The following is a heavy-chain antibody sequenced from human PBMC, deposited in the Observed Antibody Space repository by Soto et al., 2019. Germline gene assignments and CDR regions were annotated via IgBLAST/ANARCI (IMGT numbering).Heavy chain of an antibody. Sequence: SETLSLTCTISGGSISSGGYYWSWIRQHPGKGLEWIGYIYYSGSTYYNPSLKSRVTISVDTSKNQFSLKLSSVTAADTAVYYCARVGDYSIGICFDYWGQGTLVTVSS. CDR2: IYYSGST. CDR3: ARVGDYSIGICFDY. J-gene: IGHJ4*02. V-gene: IGHV4-31*03. CDR1: GGSISSGGYY. D-gene: IGHD4-4*01.